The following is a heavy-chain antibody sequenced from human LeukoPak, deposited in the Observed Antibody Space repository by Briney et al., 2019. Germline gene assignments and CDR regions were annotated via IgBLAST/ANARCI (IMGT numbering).Heavy chain of an antibody. Sequence: GGSLRLSCAASGFTFSNAWMSWVRQAPGKGLEWVGRIKSKTDGGTADYAAPVKGRFTISRDDSKDTQFLQMNSLKIEDTAVYYCTKDYAHWGQGTLVTVSS. CDR1: GFTFSNAW. J-gene: IGHJ4*02. V-gene: IGHV3-15*01. CDR3: TKDYAH. CDR2: IKSKTDGGTA. D-gene: IGHD2-2*01.